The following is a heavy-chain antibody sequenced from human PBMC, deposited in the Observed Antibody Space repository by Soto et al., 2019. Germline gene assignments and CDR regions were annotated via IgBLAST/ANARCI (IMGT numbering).Heavy chain of an antibody. CDR3: ARSFRESGGRNWFDP. D-gene: IGHD2-15*01. CDR2: ISSSSTI. CDR1: GFTFSSYS. V-gene: IGHV3-48*02. Sequence: GGSLRLPCAASGFTFSSYSMNWVRQAPGKGLEWVSYISSSSTIYYADSVKGRFTISRDNAKNSLYLQMNSLRDEDTAVYYCARSFRESGGRNWFDPWGQGTLVTVSS. J-gene: IGHJ5*02.